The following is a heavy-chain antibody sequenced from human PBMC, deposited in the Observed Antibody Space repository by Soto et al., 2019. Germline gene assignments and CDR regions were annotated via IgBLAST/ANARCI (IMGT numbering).Heavy chain of an antibody. V-gene: IGHV4-39*01. Sequence: SETLSLTCTVSSASITSSRYYWNWIRQPPGKGLEWIGNIYYSGRTYYNPSLKGRVTMSIDTSKKQFSLKMSSVTAADTAVYYCARLLHDNRGYYYFDYWGRGTLVTVSS. CDR3: ARLLHDNRGYYYFDY. CDR1: SASITSSRYY. CDR2: IYYSGRT. D-gene: IGHD3-9*01. J-gene: IGHJ4*02.